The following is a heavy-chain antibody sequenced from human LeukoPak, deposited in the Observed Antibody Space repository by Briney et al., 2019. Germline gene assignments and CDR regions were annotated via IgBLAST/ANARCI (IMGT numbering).Heavy chain of an antibody. CDR1: GFTFDDYA. V-gene: IGHV3-9*01. CDR2: ISWNSGSI. CDR3: AKDSRSSSSPLTNFDY. D-gene: IGHD6-13*01. Sequence: GGSLRLSCAASGFTFDDYAMHWVRQAPGKGLEWVSGISWNSGSIGYADSVKGRFTISRDNAKNSLYLQMNSLRAEDTALYYCAKDSRSSSSPLTNFDYWGQGTLVTVSS. J-gene: IGHJ4*02.